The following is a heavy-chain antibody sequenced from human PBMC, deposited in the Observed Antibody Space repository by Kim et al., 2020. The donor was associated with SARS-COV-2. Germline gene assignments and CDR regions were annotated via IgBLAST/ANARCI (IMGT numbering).Heavy chain of an antibody. J-gene: IGHJ6*02. CDR3: ARGNYDSSGYLGSNQYYYYYGMDV. CDR2: ISSSGSTI. Sequence: GGSLILSCAASGFTFSDYYMSWIRQAPGKGLEWVSYISSSGSTIYYADSVKGRFTISRDNAKNSLYLQMNSLRAEDTAVYYCARGNYDSSGYLGSNQYYYYYGMDVWGQGTTVTVSS. D-gene: IGHD3-22*01. V-gene: IGHV3-11*04. CDR1: GFTFSDYY.